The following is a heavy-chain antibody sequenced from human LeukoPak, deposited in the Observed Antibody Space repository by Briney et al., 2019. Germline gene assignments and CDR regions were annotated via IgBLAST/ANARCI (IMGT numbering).Heavy chain of an antibody. V-gene: IGHV1-18*01. J-gene: IGHJ4*02. Sequence: ASVKVSCKPSGYTFTSYGISWVRQAPGQGLEWMGWISAYNGNTNYAQKLQDRVTMTIDTSTSTACMELRSLRSDDTAVYYCARVVGGSYYSANCFDYWGQGTLVTVSS. CDR2: ISAYNGNT. CDR3: ARVVGGSYYSANCFDY. CDR1: GYTFTSYG. D-gene: IGHD1-26*01.